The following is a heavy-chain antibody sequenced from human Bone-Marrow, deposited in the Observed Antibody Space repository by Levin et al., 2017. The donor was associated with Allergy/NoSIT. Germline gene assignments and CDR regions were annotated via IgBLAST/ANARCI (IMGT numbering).Heavy chain of an antibody. D-gene: IGHD3-9*01. CDR3: TTLVKDYDILTGYYPYNWFDP. Sequence: KPGESLKISCAASGFTFSNAWMNWVRQAPGKGLEWVGRIKSKTDGGTTDYAAPVKGRFTISRDDSKNTLYLQMNSLKTEDTAVYYCTTLVKDYDILTGYYPYNWFDPWGQGTLVTVSS. J-gene: IGHJ5*02. CDR1: GFTFSNAW. V-gene: IGHV3-15*07. CDR2: IKSKTDGGTT.